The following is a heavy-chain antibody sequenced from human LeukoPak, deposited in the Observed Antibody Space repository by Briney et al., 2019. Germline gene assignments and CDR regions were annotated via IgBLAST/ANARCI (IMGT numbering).Heavy chain of an antibody. D-gene: IGHD1-26*01. CDR3: ATPLQGIVGATGFDY. CDR2: IYPSDSDT. CDR1: EYSFATYW. Sequence: GESLKISCXGSEYSFATYWIAWLREMPGKGLEWMGIIYPSDSDTRYSPSFQGQVTISADKSIKTAYLQWSSLKASDTAMYYCATPLQGIVGATGFDYWGQGTLVTVSS. V-gene: IGHV5-51*01. J-gene: IGHJ4*02.